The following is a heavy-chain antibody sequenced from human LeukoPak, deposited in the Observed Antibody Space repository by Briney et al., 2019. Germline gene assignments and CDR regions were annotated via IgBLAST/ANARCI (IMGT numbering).Heavy chain of an antibody. CDR2: IYSGGST. D-gene: IGHD6-13*01. V-gene: IGHV3-66*01. J-gene: IGHJ5*02. Sequence: GGSLRLSCAASGFTVSSNYMSWVRQAPGKGLEWVSVIYSGGSTYYADSVKGRFTISRDNSKNTLYLQMNSLRAEDTAVYYCARGKSSSLSSAFDPWGQGTLVTVSS. CDR3: ARGKSSSLSSAFDP. CDR1: GFTVSSNY.